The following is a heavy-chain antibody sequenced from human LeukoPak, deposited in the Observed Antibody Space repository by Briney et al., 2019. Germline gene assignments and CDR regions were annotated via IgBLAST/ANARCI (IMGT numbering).Heavy chain of an antibody. D-gene: IGHD6-13*01. CDR2: IYYGGST. V-gene: IGHV4-59*01. Sequence: SETLSLTCTVSGGSISSYYWSWIRQPPGKGLEWIGYIYYGGSTNYNPSLKSRVTISVDTSKNQFSLKLSSVTAADTAVYYCARGRIAAAGAFDYWGQGTLVTVSS. CDR3: ARGRIAAAGAFDY. J-gene: IGHJ4*02. CDR1: GGSISSYY.